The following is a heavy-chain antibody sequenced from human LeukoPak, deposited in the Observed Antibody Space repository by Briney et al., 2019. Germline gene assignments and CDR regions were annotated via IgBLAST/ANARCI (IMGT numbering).Heavy chain of an antibody. V-gene: IGHV3-13*01. CDR2: IGIRDDT. D-gene: IGHD5/OR15-5a*01. CDR3: IRGGIRVSGIDAFDI. Sequence: GGSLRLSCAASGFTFRDYDMHWVRQVLGRGLEWVSAIGIRDDTHYPDSVKGRFTISRENAKNSLYLQMNTLRDGDTAMYYCIRGGIRVSGIDAFDIWGQGTMVSVSS. J-gene: IGHJ3*02. CDR1: GFTFRDYD.